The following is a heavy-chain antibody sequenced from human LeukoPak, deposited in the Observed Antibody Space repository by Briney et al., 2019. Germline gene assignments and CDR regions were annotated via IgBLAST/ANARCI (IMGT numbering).Heavy chain of an antibody. CDR1: GFTFTSSA. D-gene: IGHD1-26*01. V-gene: IGHV1-58*02. Sequence: ASVKVSCKASGFTFTSSAMQWVRQARGQRLEWIGWIVVGSGNTTYAQKFQERVTITRDMSTSTAYMELSSLRSEDTAVYYCAAVVGATIDAFDIWGQGTMVTVSS. CDR2: IVVGSGNT. J-gene: IGHJ3*02. CDR3: AAVVGATIDAFDI.